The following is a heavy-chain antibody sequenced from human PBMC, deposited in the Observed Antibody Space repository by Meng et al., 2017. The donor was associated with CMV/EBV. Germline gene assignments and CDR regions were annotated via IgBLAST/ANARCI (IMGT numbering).Heavy chain of an antibody. CDR1: GFIFSHYG. V-gene: IGHV3-30*19. CDR2: ISYDGSNK. J-gene: IGHJ3*02. D-gene: IGHD3-22*01. CDR3: ARDSDSSGYYGAFDI. Sequence: GESLKISCAASGFIFSHYGIHWVRQAPGKGLEWVAVISYDGSNKYYADSVKGRFTISRDNSKNTLYLQMNSLRAEDTAVYYCARDSDSSGYYGAFDIWGQGTMVTVSS.